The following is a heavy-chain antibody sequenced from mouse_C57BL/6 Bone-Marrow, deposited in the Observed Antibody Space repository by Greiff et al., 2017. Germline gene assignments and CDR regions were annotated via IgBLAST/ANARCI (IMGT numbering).Heavy chain of an antibody. V-gene: IGHV14-4*01. CDR2: IDPENGDT. CDR3: TTNGYYGYAMDY. D-gene: IGHD2-3*01. Sequence: EVQLKESGAELVRPGASVKLSCTASGFNIKDDYMHWVKQRPEQGLEWIGWIDPENGDTEYASKFQGKATITADTSSNTAYLQLSSLTPEDTAVYYCTTNGYYGYAMDYWGQGTSVTVSS. J-gene: IGHJ4*01. CDR1: GFNIKDDY.